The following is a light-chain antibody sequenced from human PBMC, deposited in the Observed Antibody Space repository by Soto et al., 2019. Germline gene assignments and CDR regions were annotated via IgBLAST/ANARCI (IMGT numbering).Light chain of an antibody. Sequence: RTQYPCSLSSSLGDRVTISCRARHSILTHLSWYQLKPGQAPRLLMYGAASLQSGVPSRFSGSGSGTDFTLTISGLQPEDFAPYYCPQYCSPPPPFGGRSMV. CDR2: GAA. V-gene: IGKV1-39*01. J-gene: IGKJ4*01. CDR1: HSILTH. CDR3: PQYCSPPPP.